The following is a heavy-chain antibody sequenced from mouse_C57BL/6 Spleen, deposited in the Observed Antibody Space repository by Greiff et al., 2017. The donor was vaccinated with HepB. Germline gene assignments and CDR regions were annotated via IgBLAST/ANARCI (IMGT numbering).Heavy chain of an antibody. J-gene: IGHJ3*01. V-gene: IGHV5-9-1*02. Sequence: EVKLVESGEGLVKPGGSLKLSCAASGFTFSSYAMSWVRQTPEKRLEWVAYISSGGDYIYYADTVKGRFTISRDNARNTLYLQMSSLKSEDTAMYYCTRDGGLRAWFAYWGQGTLVTVSA. D-gene: IGHD2-4*01. CDR2: ISSGGDYI. CDR3: TRDGGLRAWFAY. CDR1: GFTFSSYA.